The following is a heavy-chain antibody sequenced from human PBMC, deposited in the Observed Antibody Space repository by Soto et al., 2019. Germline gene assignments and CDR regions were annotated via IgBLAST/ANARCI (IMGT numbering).Heavy chain of an antibody. Sequence: QLQLQESGSGLVKPSQTLSLTCAVSGGSISSGGYSWSWIRQPPGKGLEWIGYIYHSGSTYYNPSLXSXVXIXXDRSKNQFSLKLSSVTAADTAVYYCARALITKVDYWGQGTLVTVSS. CDR1: GGSISSGGYS. CDR2: IYHSGST. D-gene: IGHD3-10*01. CDR3: ARALITKVDY. V-gene: IGHV4-30-2*01. J-gene: IGHJ4*02.